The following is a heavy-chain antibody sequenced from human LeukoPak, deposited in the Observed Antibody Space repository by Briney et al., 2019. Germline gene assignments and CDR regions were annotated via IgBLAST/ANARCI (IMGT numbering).Heavy chain of an antibody. J-gene: IGHJ4*02. D-gene: IGHD3-16*01. CDR3: ASRPSHAYYYGVFDY. V-gene: IGHV3-7*01. Sequence: GGSLRLSCAASGFTFSTHWMSWVRQVPGKRLEWVANIKQDGSEMYYVDSVKGRFTISRDNAKNSLYLQMNSLRAEDTAVYYCASRPSHAYYYGVFDYWGQGTLVTVSS. CDR2: IKQDGSEM. CDR1: GFTFSTHW.